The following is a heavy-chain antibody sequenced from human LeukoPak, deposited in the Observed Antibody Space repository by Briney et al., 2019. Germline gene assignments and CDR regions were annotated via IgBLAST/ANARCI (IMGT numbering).Heavy chain of an antibody. V-gene: IGHV4-34*01. D-gene: IGHD2-2*02. Sequence: SETLSLTCAVYGGSFSGYYWSWIRQPPGKGLEWIGEINHSGSTNYNPSLKSRVTISVDTSKNQFSLKLSSVTAADTAVCYCARLKLLYIVSGMDVWGQGTTVTVSS. CDR1: GGSFSGYY. J-gene: IGHJ6*02. CDR3: ARLKLLYIVSGMDV. CDR2: INHSGST.